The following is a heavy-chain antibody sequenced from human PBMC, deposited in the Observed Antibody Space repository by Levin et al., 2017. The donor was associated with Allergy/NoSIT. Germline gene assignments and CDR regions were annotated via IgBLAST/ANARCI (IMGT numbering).Heavy chain of an antibody. D-gene: IGHD3-3*01. J-gene: IGHJ4*02. Sequence: GGSLRLSCAASGFTFSNAWMSWVRQAPGKGLEWVGRIKSKTDGGTTDYAAPVKGRFTISRDDSKNTLYLQMNSLKTEDTAVYYCTTPDFWSGTAHFDYWGQGTLVTVSS. V-gene: IGHV3-15*01. CDR3: TTPDFWSGTAHFDY. CDR1: GFTFSNAW. CDR2: IKSKTDGGTT.